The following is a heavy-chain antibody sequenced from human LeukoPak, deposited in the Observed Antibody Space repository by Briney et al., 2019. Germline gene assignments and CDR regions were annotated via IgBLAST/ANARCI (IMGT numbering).Heavy chain of an antibody. V-gene: IGHV4-39*07. J-gene: IGHJ4*02. D-gene: IGHD3-9*01. CDR3: ARIAELRYFDYLD. CDR1: GGSISSSSYY. Sequence: ASETLSLTCTVSGGSISSSSYYWGWIRQPPGKGLEWIGSIYYSGSTYYNPSLKSRVTISVDTSKNQFSLMLSSVTAADTAVYYCARIAELRYFDYLDWGQGTLVTVSS. CDR2: IYYSGST.